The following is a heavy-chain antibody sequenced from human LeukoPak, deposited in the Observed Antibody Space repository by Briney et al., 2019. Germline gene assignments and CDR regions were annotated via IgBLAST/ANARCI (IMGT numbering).Heavy chain of an antibody. CDR1: GFTFSTYW. Sequence: GGSLRLSCAASGFTFSTYWMNWYRQAPGKGLEWVGNINQDASEINYVDSVRGRFTISRDNAKNSLHLQMNSLRAEDTAVYYCATDRGNSDWQKRFDSWGQGTLVTVSS. CDR2: INQDASEI. J-gene: IGHJ4*02. D-gene: IGHD2-21*02. CDR3: ATDRGNSDWQKRFDS. V-gene: IGHV3-7*01.